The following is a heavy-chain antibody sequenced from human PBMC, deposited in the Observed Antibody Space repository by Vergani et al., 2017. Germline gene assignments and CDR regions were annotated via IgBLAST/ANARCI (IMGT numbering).Heavy chain of an antibody. CDR2: MNPNSGNT. J-gene: IGHJ6*02. V-gene: IGHV1-8*02. CDR1: GGTFSSYA. Sequence: QVQLVQSGAEVKKPGSSVKVSCKASGGTFSSYAISWVRQATGQGLEWMGWMNPNSGNTGYAQKFQGRVAMTRYTSISTAYMELSGLRSEDTAVYYCAKPADYDYGDYQKPGGYYYYGMDVWGQGTTVTVSS. CDR3: AKPADYDYGDYQKPGGYYYYGMDV. D-gene: IGHD4-17*01.